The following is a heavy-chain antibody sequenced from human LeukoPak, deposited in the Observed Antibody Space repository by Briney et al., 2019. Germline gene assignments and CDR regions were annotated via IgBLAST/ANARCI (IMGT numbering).Heavy chain of an antibody. D-gene: IGHD5-18*01. Sequence: GGSLRLSCAASGFTFSSYSMNWVRQAPGKGLEWVSSISSSSSYIYYADSVKGRFTISRDNAKNSLYLQMNSLRAEDTAVYYCARDLPGFTATASGTLHYYYYMDVWGKGTTVTVSS. J-gene: IGHJ6*03. CDR3: ARDLPGFTATASGTLHYYYYMDV. V-gene: IGHV3-21*01. CDR2: ISSSSSYI. CDR1: GFTFSSYS.